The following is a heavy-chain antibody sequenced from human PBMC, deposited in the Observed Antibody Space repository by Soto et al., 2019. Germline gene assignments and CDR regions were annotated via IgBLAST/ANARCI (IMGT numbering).Heavy chain of an antibody. CDR2: LYDIDGS. D-gene: IGHD1-1*01. CDR1: GFTISGKKY. CDR3: ATWHEREHAYDV. V-gene: IGHV3-53*01. Sequence: DVQLVESGGGLIQPGESLRLSCAAFGFTISGKKYVAWVRQAPGKGLEWVSALYDIDGSFYADSVKVRFTTSSDSSKTTVYLQMNDLRPDDTAVYYCATWHEREHAYDVWGLGTTGTVSS. J-gene: IGHJ3*01.